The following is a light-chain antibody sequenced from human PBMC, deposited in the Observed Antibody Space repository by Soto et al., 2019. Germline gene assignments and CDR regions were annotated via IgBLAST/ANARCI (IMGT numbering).Light chain of an antibody. CDR3: QHYNNWPTWT. J-gene: IGKJ1*01. CDR2: VAY. Sequence: IVLNHSPSTLSVSTLERATLSFMSIQIVLTNLARYQQKPSQAPRLIIYVAYIRATGIPARFSGTGSGTEFTLTISSLQSDDVAVYYCQHYNNWPTWTFGQGTKVDIK. V-gene: IGKV3-15*01. CDR1: QIVLTN.